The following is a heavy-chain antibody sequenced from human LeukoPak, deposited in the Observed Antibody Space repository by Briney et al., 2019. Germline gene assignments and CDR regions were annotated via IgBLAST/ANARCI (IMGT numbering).Heavy chain of an antibody. V-gene: IGHV1-2*02. Sequence: ASVKVSCKASGYTFTGYYMHWVRQAPGQGLEWMGWINPNSGGTNYAQKFQGRVTMTRDTSISTAYMELSRLRSDDTAVYYCARDTETYYDSWSGTNYWGQGTLVTVSS. CDR1: GYTFTGYY. CDR2: INPNSGGT. CDR3: ARDTETYYDSWSGTNY. J-gene: IGHJ4*02. D-gene: IGHD3-3*01.